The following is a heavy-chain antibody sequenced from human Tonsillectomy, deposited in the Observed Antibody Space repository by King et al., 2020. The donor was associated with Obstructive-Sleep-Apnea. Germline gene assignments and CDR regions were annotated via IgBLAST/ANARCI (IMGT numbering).Heavy chain of an antibody. V-gene: IGHV5-51*01. D-gene: IGHD3-22*01. CDR1: GYSFSTYW. CDR3: ARRRTLVGITGDDY. Sequence: VQLVQSGAEAKKPGASLKISCKGSGYSFSTYWIGWVRQMPGKGLEWMWIIYPGDSDTRYSPSFQGQVTISADKSISTAYLQWSSLKASDTAMYYCARRRTLVGITGDDYWGQGTLVTVSS. J-gene: IGHJ4*02. CDR2: IYPGDSDT.